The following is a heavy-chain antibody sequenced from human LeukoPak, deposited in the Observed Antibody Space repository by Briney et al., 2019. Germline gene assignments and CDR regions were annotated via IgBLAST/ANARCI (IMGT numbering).Heavy chain of an antibody. CDR2: ISYDGSNK. Sequence: PGGSLRLSCAASGFTFSSYAMHWVRQAPGKGLEWVAVISYDGSNKYYADSVKGRFTISRDNSKNTLYLQMNSLRAEDTAVYYCARGLGDSSGYYYGWDNYYYYYGMDVWGQGTTVTVSS. CDR1: GFTFSSYA. J-gene: IGHJ6*02. CDR3: ARGLGDSSGYYYGWDNYYYYYGMDV. V-gene: IGHV3-30-3*01. D-gene: IGHD3-22*01.